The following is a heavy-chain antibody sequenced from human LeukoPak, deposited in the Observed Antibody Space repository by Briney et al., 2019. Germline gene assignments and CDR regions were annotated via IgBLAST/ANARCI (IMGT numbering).Heavy chain of an antibody. D-gene: IGHD3-22*01. J-gene: IGHJ4*02. CDR1: GFTFSSYA. CDR3: AKDNSIVVVGLFDY. Sequence: QPGGSLRLSCAASGFTFSSYAMSWVRQAPGKGLEWVSAISGSGGSTYYAGSVKGRFTISRDNSKNTLYLQMNSLRAEDTAVYYCAKDNSIVVVGLFDYWGQGTLATVSS. V-gene: IGHV3-23*01. CDR2: ISGSGGST.